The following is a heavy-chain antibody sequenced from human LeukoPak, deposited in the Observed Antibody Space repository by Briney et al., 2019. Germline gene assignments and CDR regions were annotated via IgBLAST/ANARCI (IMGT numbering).Heavy chain of an antibody. CDR3: AKVQWEGDYYYYYGMDV. CDR1: GFTFSRYA. CDR2: MSYDGSNK. V-gene: IGHV3-30*18. J-gene: IGHJ6*02. Sequence: GGSLRLSCAASGFTFSRYAMHWVRQAPGKGLDWVAVMSYDGSNKYYADSVKGRFTISRDNSKNTLYLQMNSLRAEDTAVYYCAKVQWEGDYYYYYGMDVWGQGTTVTVSS. D-gene: IGHD1-26*01.